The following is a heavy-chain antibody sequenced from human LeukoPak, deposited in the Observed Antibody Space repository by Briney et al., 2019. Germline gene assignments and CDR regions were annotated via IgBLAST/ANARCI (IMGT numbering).Heavy chain of an antibody. Sequence: ASVKVSCKASGYTFTDYYMHWVRQAPGQGLEWMGWINPNSGGTNYAQSFQGRVTMTRDTSISTVYLQWSSLKASDTAMYYCARQSRDGSKTRGYYFDHWGQGTLVTVSS. D-gene: IGHD3-10*01. CDR2: INPNSGGT. CDR1: GYTFTDYY. CDR3: ARQSRDGSKTRGYYFDH. J-gene: IGHJ4*02. V-gene: IGHV1-2*02.